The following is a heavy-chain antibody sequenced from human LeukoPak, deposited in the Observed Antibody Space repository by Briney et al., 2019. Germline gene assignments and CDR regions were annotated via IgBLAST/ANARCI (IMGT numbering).Heavy chain of an antibody. V-gene: IGHV1-18*01. J-gene: IGHJ6*02. CDR3: ARGLYGSGSYGMDV. CDR1: GYTFTSYG. CDR2: ISAYNGNT. D-gene: IGHD3-10*01. Sequence: ASVKVSCKASGYTFTSYGISWVRQAPGQGLEWMGWISAYNGNTNYVQNLQGRVTMTTDTSTSTAYMELRSLRSDDTAVYYCARGLYGSGSYGMDVWGQGTTVTVSS.